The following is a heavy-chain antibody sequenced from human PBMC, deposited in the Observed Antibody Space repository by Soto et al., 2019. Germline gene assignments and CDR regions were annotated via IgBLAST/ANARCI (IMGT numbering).Heavy chain of an antibody. CDR3: ARHRGIVVVTAIPYYFDY. J-gene: IGHJ4*02. V-gene: IGHV4-34*01. CDR2: INHSGST. CDR1: GGSFSGYY. D-gene: IGHD2-21*02. Sequence: SETLSLTCAVSGGSFSGYYWSWISQPPGKGLEWIGEINHSGSTNYNPSLKSRVTISVDTSKNQFSLKLSSVTAADTAVYYCARHRGIVVVTAIPYYFDYWGQGTLVTVSS.